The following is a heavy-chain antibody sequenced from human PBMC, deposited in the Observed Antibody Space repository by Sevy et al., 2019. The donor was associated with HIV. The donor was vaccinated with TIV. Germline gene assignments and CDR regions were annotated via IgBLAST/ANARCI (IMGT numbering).Heavy chain of an antibody. CDR3: ARHFKSEIAGATLRSAFDI. CDR2: IYYSGST. Sequence: SETLSLTCTVSGGSISSCSYYWGWIRQPPGKGLEWIGSIYYSGSTYYNPYLKSRVTISVDTSKNQFSLKLSSVTAADTAVYYCARHFKSEIAGATLRSAFDIWGQGTMVTVSS. V-gene: IGHV4-39*01. CDR1: GGSISSCSYY. D-gene: IGHD1-26*01. J-gene: IGHJ3*02.